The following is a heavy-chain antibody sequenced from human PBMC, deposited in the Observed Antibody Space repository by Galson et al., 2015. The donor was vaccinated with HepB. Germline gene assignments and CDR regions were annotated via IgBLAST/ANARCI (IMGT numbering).Heavy chain of an antibody. CDR2: ISSSSTTM. CDR1: GFTFSSYS. D-gene: IGHD3-3*01. J-gene: IGHJ6*03. CDR3: ARDNNYDFWSGYGDSYYYYMDV. Sequence: SLRLSCAASGFTFSSYSMNWVRQAPGKGLEWVSYISSSSTTMSYADSVMGRFTISRDNAKNSLYLQMNSLRDDDTAVYYCARDNNYDFWSGYGDSYYYYMDVWGKGTTVTVSS. V-gene: IGHV3-48*02.